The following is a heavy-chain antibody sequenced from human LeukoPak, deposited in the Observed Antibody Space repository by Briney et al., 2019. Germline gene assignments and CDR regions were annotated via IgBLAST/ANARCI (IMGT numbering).Heavy chain of an antibody. V-gene: IGHV3-30*18. J-gene: IGHJ4*02. CDR3: AKAVTYYYGSGLDY. CDR1: GFTLSSYA. D-gene: IGHD3-10*01. Sequence: GGSLRLSCTVSGFTLSSYAMHWVRQAPGKGLEWVAVISYDASNKYYVDSVKGRFTISRDNSKNTLYLQMDSLRVEDIAVYYCAKAVTYYYGSGLDYWGQGTLVTVSS. CDR2: ISYDASNK.